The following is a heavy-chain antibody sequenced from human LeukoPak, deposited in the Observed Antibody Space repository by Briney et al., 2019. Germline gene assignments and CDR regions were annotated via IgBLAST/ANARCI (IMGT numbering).Heavy chain of an antibody. Sequence: PEGSLRLSCAASGFTFSSYSMNWVRQAPGKGLEWVSYISSSSSSTIYYEDSVKGRFTISRDNAKNSLYLQMNSLRAEDTAVYYCSRDNIYDYGGNKLDYWGQGTLVTVSS. CDR2: ISSSSSSTI. CDR1: GFTFSSYS. CDR3: SRDNIYDYGGNKLDY. D-gene: IGHD4-23*01. V-gene: IGHV3-48*01. J-gene: IGHJ4*02.